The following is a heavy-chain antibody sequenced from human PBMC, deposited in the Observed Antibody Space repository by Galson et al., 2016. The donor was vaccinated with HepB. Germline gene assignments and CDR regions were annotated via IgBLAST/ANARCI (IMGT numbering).Heavy chain of an antibody. Sequence: SCKAYGYTFTRYGISWVRQAPGQGLEWLGWISAYNGNTEYAQNVQGRVTMTTKTYTSTAYMGLWSLKSDDTAVYYCVRDINWGKRGLPDSLGDYWGQGTLVTVSS. CDR1: GYTFTRYG. CDR2: ISAYNGNT. J-gene: IGHJ4*02. CDR3: VRDINWGKRGLPDSLGDY. D-gene: IGHD7-27*01. V-gene: IGHV1-18*04.